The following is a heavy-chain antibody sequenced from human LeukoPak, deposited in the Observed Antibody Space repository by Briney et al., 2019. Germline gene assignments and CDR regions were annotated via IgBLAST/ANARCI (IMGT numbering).Heavy chain of an antibody. Sequence: ASVKVSCKASGGTFSSYAISWVRQAPGQGLEWMGGIIPIFGTANYAQKFQGRVTITADESTSTAYMELSSLRSEDTAVYYCAEGPATRYYYYYYMDVWGKGTTVTVSS. CDR2: IIPIFGTA. J-gene: IGHJ6*03. D-gene: IGHD2-15*01. CDR3: AEGPATRYYYYYYMDV. CDR1: GGTFSSYA. V-gene: IGHV1-69*01.